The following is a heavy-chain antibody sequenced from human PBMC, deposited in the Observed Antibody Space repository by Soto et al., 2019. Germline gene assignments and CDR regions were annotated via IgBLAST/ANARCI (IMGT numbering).Heavy chain of an antibody. V-gene: IGHV4-39*01. Sequence: QLQLQESGPGLVKPSETLSLTCTVSGGSISSSSYYWGWICQPPGKGLEWIGSIYYSGSTYYNPSLKSRVTISVDTSKNQFSLKLSSVTAADTAVYYCARDYCSSTSCYFRYAFDIWGQGTMVTVSS. CDR3: ARDYCSSTSCYFRYAFDI. J-gene: IGHJ3*02. CDR2: IYYSGST. D-gene: IGHD2-2*01. CDR1: GGSISSSSYY.